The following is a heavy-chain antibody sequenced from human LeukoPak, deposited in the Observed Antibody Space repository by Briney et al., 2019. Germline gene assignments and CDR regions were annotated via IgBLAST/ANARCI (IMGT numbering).Heavy chain of an antibody. CDR3: AREGRYCSSTSCYWGTGLYNWFDP. D-gene: IGHD2-2*01. CDR1: GGSISSGSYY. Sequence: PSETLSLTCTVSGGSISSGSYYWSWIRQPAGKGLEWIGRIYTSGSTNYNPSLKSRVTISVDTSKNQFSLKLSSVTAAGTAVYYCAREGRYCSSTSCYWGTGLYNWFDPWGQGTLVTVSS. CDR2: IYTSGST. J-gene: IGHJ5*02. V-gene: IGHV4-61*02.